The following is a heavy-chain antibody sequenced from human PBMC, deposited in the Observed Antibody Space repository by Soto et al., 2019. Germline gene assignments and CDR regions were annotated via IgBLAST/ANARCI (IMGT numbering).Heavy chain of an antibody. J-gene: IGHJ4*02. CDR3: ARNIVATNFDY. V-gene: IGHV1-46*01. Sequence: ASVKVSCKASGYTFTIYDIHWVRQAPGQGLECMGIINPSGGSTSYAQKFQGSVTMTRDTSTSTVYMELSSLRSEDTAVYYCARNIVATNFDYCGQGTLVTVSS. D-gene: IGHD5-12*01. CDR1: GYTFTIYD. CDR2: INPSGGST.